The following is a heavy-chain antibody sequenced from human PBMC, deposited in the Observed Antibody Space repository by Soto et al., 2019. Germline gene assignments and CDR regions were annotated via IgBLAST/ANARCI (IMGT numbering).Heavy chain of an antibody. CDR2: ISSSSSTI. CDR3: ASTPRGIAARPGWFDP. CDR1: GFTFSSYS. J-gene: IGHJ5*02. V-gene: IGHV3-48*01. D-gene: IGHD6-6*01. Sequence: GGSLRLSCAASGFTFSSYSMNWVRQAPGKGLEWVSYISSSSSTIYYADSVKGRFTISRDNAKNSLYLQMNSLRAEDTAVYYCASTPRGIAARPGWFDPWGQGTLVTVSS.